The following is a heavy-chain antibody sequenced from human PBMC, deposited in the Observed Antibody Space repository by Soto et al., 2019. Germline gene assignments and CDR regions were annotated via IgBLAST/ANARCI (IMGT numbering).Heavy chain of an antibody. CDR1: GFTFSSYS. CDR2: ISSSSSYI. CDR3: ARLGDYGGNPSSFDI. J-gene: IGHJ3*02. V-gene: IGHV3-21*01. D-gene: IGHD4-17*01. Sequence: GASLRLSCAASGFTFSSYSMNWVRQAPGKGLEWVSSISSSSSYIYYADSVKGRFTISRDNAKNSLYLQMNSLRAEDTAVYYCARLGDYGGNPSSFDIWGQGTMVTVSS.